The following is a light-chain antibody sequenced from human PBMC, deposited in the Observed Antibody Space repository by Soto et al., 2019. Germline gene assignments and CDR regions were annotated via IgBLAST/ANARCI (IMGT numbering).Light chain of an antibody. Sequence: AVQWTQSPSSLSASVGDRVTITCRASQGISSYLAWYQQKPGKAPKLLIYKASSLESGVPSRFSGSGSGTEFTLTISSLEPEDFAVYYCQQRSNWLSITFGQGTRLEIK. CDR3: QQRSNWLSIT. CDR2: KAS. V-gene: IGKV1-13*02. J-gene: IGKJ5*01. CDR1: QGISSY.